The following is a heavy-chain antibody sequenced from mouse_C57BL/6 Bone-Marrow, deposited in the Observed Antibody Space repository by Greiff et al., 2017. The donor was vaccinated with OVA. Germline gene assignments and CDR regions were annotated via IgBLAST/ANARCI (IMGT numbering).Heavy chain of an antibody. CDR2: ISYDGSN. CDR3: ARERGTGDYFDY. V-gene: IGHV3-6*01. CDR1: GYSITRGYY. D-gene: IGHD4-1*01. Sequence: EVQRVESGPGLVKPSQSLSLTCSVTGYSITRGYYWNWIRQFPGNKLEWMGYISYDGSNNYNPSLKNRISITRDTSKNQFFLKLNSVTTEDTATYYCARERGTGDYFDYWGQGTTLTVSS. J-gene: IGHJ2*01.